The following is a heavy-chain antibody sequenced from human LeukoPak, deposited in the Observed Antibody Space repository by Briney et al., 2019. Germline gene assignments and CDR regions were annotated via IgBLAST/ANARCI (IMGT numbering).Heavy chain of an antibody. CDR3: AGNYDYVWGRLD. Sequence: ASVKVSCKASGGTSSSYAISWVRQAPGQGLEWMGRIIPIFGTANYAQKFQGRVTITTDESTSTAYMELSSLRSEDTAVYYCAGNYDYVWGRLDWGQGTLVTVSS. V-gene: IGHV1-69*05. D-gene: IGHD3-16*01. CDR2: IIPIFGTA. J-gene: IGHJ4*02. CDR1: GGTSSSYA.